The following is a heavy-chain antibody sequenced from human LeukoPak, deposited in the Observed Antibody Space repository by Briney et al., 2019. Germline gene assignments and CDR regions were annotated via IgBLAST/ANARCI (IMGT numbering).Heavy chain of an antibody. CDR2: IRYDGSYK. J-gene: IGHJ4*02. CDR3: ARAVTGTTRVNDY. Sequence: GGSLRLSCAASGFTFSIYGMHWVRQAPGKGLEWVAFIRYDGSYKYYADSVKGRFTISRDNSKNTLYLQMNSLRAEDTAVYYCARAVTGTTRVNDYWGQGTLVTVSS. V-gene: IGHV3-30*02. CDR1: GFTFSIYG. D-gene: IGHD1-7*01.